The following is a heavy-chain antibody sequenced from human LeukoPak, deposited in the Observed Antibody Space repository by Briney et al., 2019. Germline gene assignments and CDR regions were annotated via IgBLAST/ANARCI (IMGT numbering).Heavy chain of an antibody. CDR3: AKATTYYYDSMGYYPDSFDI. CDR2: ISWNSDSI. D-gene: IGHD3-22*01. Sequence: GGPLRLSCAASGFKFDDYAMQWVRQGPGKGLQWVSYISWNSDSIQYVDSVKGRFTVSRDNAKNSLYLEMNSLRAEDTALYFCAKATTYYYDSMGYYPDSFDICGQGTPVMVSS. CDR1: GFKFDDYA. J-gene: IGHJ3*02. V-gene: IGHV3-9*01.